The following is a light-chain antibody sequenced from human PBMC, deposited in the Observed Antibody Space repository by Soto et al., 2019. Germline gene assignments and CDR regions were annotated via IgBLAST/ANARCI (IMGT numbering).Light chain of an antibody. CDR1: QSVSSY. CDR2: DAS. J-gene: IGKJ5*01. Sequence: EIVLTQSPATLSLSPGERATLSCRASQSVSSYLAWYQQKPGQAPRLLIYDASNRATGIPVRFSGSGSGTDFTLTISSLEPEDFAVYYCQQRSNWPPITFGQGTHWRLN. V-gene: IGKV3-11*01. CDR3: QQRSNWPPIT.